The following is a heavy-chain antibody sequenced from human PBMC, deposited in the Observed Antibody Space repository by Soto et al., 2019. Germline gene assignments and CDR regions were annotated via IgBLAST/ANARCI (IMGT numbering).Heavy chain of an antibody. Sequence: HGESLKISCKGSGYSFTNYWISWVRQMPGKGLEWMGRIDPSDSYTNYSPSFQGHVTISTDKSISSAYLQWSSLKASDTAMYYCARLRYDSSGYIDYWGQRTQVTVSS. CDR1: GYSFTNYW. CDR2: IDPSDSYT. D-gene: IGHD3-22*01. J-gene: IGHJ4*02. CDR3: ARLRYDSSGYIDY. V-gene: IGHV5-10-1*01.